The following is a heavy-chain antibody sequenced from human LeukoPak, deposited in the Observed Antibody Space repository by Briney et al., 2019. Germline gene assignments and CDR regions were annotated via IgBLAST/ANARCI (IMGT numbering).Heavy chain of an antibody. J-gene: IGHJ2*01. CDR3: TRDRRLRVRWYFDL. CDR1: GFTFGDYA. CDR2: IRSKAYGGTT. V-gene: IGHV3-49*03. Sequence: GGSLRLSCTASGFTFGDYAMSWFRQAPGKGLEWVGFIRSKAYGGTTEYAASVKDRFTVSRDDSKSIAYLQMNSLKTEDTAVYYCTRDRRLRVRWYFDLWGRGTLVTVSS. D-gene: IGHD2-21*01.